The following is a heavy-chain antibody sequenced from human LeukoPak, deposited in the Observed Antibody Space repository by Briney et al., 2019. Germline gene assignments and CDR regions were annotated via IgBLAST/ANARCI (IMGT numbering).Heavy chain of an antibody. V-gene: IGHV3-7*01. CDR1: GFTFSSYW. J-gene: IGHJ4*02. Sequence: GGSLRLSCAASGFTFSSYWMSWVRQAPGKGLEWVSNIKQDGSDKYYVDSVKGRFTISRDNAKNSLYLQMNSLRAEDTAVFYCARGLYSSSWYDFDYWGQGILVSVSS. CDR2: IKQDGSDK. CDR3: ARGLYSSSWYDFDY. D-gene: IGHD6-13*01.